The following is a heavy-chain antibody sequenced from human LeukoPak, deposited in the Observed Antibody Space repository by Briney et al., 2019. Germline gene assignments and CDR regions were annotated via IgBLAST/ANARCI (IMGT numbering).Heavy chain of an antibody. CDR3: ARAEWYTWNLDY. V-gene: IGHV3-30*17. Sequence: GRSLRRSCAASGFTFSTYAMHWVRQAPGKGLEWVAVISYDGSIKYYADSVKGRFTISRDNSKNTLYLQMNSLTSEDTAVYFCARAEWYTWNLDYWGQGTLVTVSS. CDR1: GFTFSTYA. CDR2: ISYDGSIK. D-gene: IGHD1-1*01. J-gene: IGHJ4*02.